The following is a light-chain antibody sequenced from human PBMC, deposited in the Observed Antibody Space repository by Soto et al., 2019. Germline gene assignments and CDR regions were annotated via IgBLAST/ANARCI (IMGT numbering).Light chain of an antibody. J-gene: IGKJ2*03. CDR3: QHYKDPYS. CDR1: QNIDSK. Sequence: EIVLTQSPATLSVSPGERATLSCRTSQNIDSKLAWYQHRPGQAPRLLIQGASTRDTGIPARFSGSGSGTEFTLTISGLQSEDSAVYYCQHYKDPYSFGQGTKLEIK. CDR2: GAS. V-gene: IGKV3-15*01.